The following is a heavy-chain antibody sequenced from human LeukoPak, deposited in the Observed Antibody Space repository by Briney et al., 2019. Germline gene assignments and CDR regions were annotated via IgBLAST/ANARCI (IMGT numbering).Heavy chain of an antibody. V-gene: IGHV3-66*01. CDR2: LYASGTT. CDR3: AAKGNGYTGIYVFAH. D-gene: IGHD1-26*01. J-gene: IGHJ4*02. CDR1: GFGVSVNY. Sequence: GGSLRLSCAASGFGVSVNYMSWVRQAPGKGLEWVSVLYASGTTKYADFVKGRFTISRDTSDNTLNLQMNGLGAEDSAVYYCAAKGNGYTGIYVFAHWGQGTLVTVSA.